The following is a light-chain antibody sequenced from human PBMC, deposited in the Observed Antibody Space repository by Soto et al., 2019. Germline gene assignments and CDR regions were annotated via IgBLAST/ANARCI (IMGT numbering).Light chain of an antibody. Sequence: DIVMTQSPDSLAVSLGERATINCKSSQNVLYKSNNENYLAWFQQKPGQPPNLLIYWASTRKSGVPDRFTDSESGSDFNLTISRLQAEDVAFYYCHQNYNTPQYTFGQGTKLEI. CDR1: QNVLYKSNNENY. CDR2: WAS. J-gene: IGKJ2*01. CDR3: HQNYNTPQYT. V-gene: IGKV4-1*01.